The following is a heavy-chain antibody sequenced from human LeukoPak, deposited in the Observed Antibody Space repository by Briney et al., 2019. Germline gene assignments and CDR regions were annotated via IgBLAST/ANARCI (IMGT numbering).Heavy chain of an antibody. J-gene: IGHJ6*02. CDR2: IKQDGSEK. CDR3: ARETPVGATTFYYYYGMDV. Sequence: GGSLRLSCAASGFTLSSLYMTWVRQAPGKGLEWVANIKQDGSEKFYVDSVKGRFTISRDNVKNSLYLQVNSLRAEDTAVYYCARETPVGATTFYYYYGMDVWGQGTTVTVSS. CDR1: GFTLSSLY. D-gene: IGHD1-26*01. V-gene: IGHV3-7*01.